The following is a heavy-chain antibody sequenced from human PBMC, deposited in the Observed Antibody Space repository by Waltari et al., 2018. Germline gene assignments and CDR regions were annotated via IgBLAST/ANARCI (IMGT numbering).Heavy chain of an antibody. J-gene: IGHJ4*02. CDR3: ARAPPTQYCSGGSCYSSLDFDY. CDR2: INHSGST. V-gene: IGHV4-34*01. CDR1: GGSFSGYY. Sequence: QVQLQQWGAGLLKPSETLSLTCAVYGGSFSGYYWNWIRQPPGKGLEGIGEINHSGSTNYNPSLKSRVTVSVDTSKNQFSLKLSSVTAADTAVYYCARAPPTQYCSGGSCYSSLDFDYWGQGTLVTVSS. D-gene: IGHD2-15*01.